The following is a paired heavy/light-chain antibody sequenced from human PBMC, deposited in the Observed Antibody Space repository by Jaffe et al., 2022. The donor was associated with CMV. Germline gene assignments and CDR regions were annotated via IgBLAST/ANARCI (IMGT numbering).Heavy chain of an antibody. CDR1: GYTFTSYG. D-gene: IGHD3-9*01. V-gene: IGHV1-18*01. CDR2: ISAYNGNT. Sequence: QVQLVQSGAEVKKPGASVKVSCKASGYTFTSYGISWVRQAPGQGLEWMGWISAYNGNTNYAQKLQGRVTMTTDTSTSTAYMELRSLRSDDTAVYYCARLTGQRWWYYYGMDVWGQGTTVTVSS. J-gene: IGHJ6*02. CDR3: ARLTGQRWWYYYGMDV.
Light chain of an antibody. Sequence: IQLTQSPSSLSASVGDRVTITCRASQGISSYLAWYQQKPGKAPKLLIYAASTLQSGVPSRFSGSGSGTDFTLTISSLQPEDFATYYCQQLNSYPPVTFGGGTKVEIK. J-gene: IGKJ4*01. CDR2: AAS. V-gene: IGKV1-9*01. CDR3: QQLNSYPPVT. CDR1: QGISSY.